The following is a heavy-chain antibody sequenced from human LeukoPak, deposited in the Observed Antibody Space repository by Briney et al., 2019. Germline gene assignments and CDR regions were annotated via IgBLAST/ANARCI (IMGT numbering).Heavy chain of an antibody. Sequence: ASVKVSCKASGYSFTGYYMHWVRQAPGQGLEWMGWINPNSGGTNYAQKFQGRVTMTRDTSISTAYMELSRLRSDDTAVYYCARDDCGSDCGYSAFDIWGQGTMVTVSS. CDR3: ARDDCGSDCGYSAFDI. D-gene: IGHD2-21*02. J-gene: IGHJ3*02. CDR1: GYSFTGYY. V-gene: IGHV1-2*02. CDR2: INPNSGGT.